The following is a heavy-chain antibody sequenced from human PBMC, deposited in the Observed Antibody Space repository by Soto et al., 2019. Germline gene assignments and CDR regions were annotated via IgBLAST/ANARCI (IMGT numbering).Heavy chain of an antibody. Sequence: EVQLVESGGGLIQPGGSLRLSCAASGFTVSSNYMSWVRQAPGKGLEWVAVIYSGGTTYYADSVKGRFTISRDNSKNTLYLQMNSLRAEDTAVYYCARDRVDSRYPEYFQDWGQGTLVSVSS. V-gene: IGHV3-53*01. CDR2: IYSGGTT. CDR3: ARDRVDSRYPEYFQD. CDR1: GFTVSSNY. J-gene: IGHJ1*01. D-gene: IGHD3-16*02.